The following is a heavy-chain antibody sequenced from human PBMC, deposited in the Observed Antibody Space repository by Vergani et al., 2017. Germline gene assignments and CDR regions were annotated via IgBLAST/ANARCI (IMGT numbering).Heavy chain of an antibody. Sequence: EVQLVESGGGLVKPGGSLRLSCAASGFTFSSYSMNWVRQAPGKGLEWVSSISSSSSYIYYADSVKGRFTISRDNAKNSLYLQMNSLRAEDTAVYYCARRVGYCSSTSGYSGGAFDYWGQGTLVTVSS. CDR3: ARRVGYCSSTSGYSGGAFDY. CDR1: GFTFSSYS. D-gene: IGHD2-2*02. CDR2: ISSSSSYI. J-gene: IGHJ4*02. V-gene: IGHV3-21*01.